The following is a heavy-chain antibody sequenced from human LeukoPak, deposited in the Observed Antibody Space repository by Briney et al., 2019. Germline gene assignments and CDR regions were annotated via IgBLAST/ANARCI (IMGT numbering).Heavy chain of an antibody. D-gene: IGHD5/OR15-5a*01. J-gene: IGHJ4*02. V-gene: IGHV1-2*02. CDR3: ARDTSVYQTPEYYFDY. CDR1: GYTFTSHY. Sequence: ASVKVSCKASGYTFTSHYMHWVRQAPGQGLEWMGWINPNSGGTNYAQKFQGRVTMTRDTSISTAYMELSRLRSDDTAVYYCARDTSVYQTPEYYFDYWGQGTLVTVSS. CDR2: INPNSGGT.